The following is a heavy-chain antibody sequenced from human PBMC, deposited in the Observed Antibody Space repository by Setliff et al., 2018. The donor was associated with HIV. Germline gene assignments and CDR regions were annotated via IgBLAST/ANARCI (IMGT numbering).Heavy chain of an antibody. CDR1: GFTFGDYP. CDR2: IRSRGYGGTS. D-gene: IGHD2-15*01. J-gene: IGHJ6*02. V-gene: IGHV3-49*04. Sequence: GGSLRLSCTASGFTFGDYPMSWVRQAPGKGLEWVGFIRSRGYGGTSEYAAPVKGRFTISRDDSKSIAYLQMKSLKSEDTAVYYCTRGGPGGRFYYNGLDVWGQGTAVTVSS. CDR3: TRGGPGGRFYYNGLDV.